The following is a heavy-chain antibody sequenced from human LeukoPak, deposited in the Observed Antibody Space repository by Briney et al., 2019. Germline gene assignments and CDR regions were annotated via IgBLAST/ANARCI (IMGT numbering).Heavy chain of an antibody. Sequence: GGSLRLSCAASGFTFSSYAMSWVRQAPGKGLEWVSAISGSGGSTYYADSVKGRFTISRDNSKNTLYLQMNSLRAEDTAVHYCAKDRQIYSSELFDYWGQGTLVTVSS. CDR2: ISGSGGST. D-gene: IGHD6-25*01. CDR3: AKDRQIYSSELFDY. V-gene: IGHV3-23*01. CDR1: GFTFSSYA. J-gene: IGHJ4*02.